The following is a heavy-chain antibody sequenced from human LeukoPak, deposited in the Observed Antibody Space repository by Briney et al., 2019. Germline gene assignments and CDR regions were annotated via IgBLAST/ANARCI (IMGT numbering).Heavy chain of an antibody. V-gene: IGHV3-23*01. J-gene: IGHJ4*01. CDR1: GITXSXXA. D-gene: IGHD2-2*01. CDR2: ISGSGAST. Sequence: XXXCGXXGITXSXXAMRWVXXSRGXGLXXVSAISGSGASTYYADSVKGRFTISRDNAKSSIYLQMNSLRAEDTAIYYCARIGHDLYQTFDFWGNGNLITVSS. CDR3: ARIGHDLYQTFDF.